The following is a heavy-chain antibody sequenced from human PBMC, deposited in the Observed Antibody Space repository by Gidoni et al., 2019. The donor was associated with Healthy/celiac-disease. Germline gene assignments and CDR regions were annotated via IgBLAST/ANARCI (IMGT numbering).Heavy chain of an antibody. J-gene: IGHJ4*02. CDR3: AKDHDDFWSGYSPTEFDY. CDR2: ISYDGSNK. V-gene: IGHV3-30*18. D-gene: IGHD3-3*01. Sequence: QVQLVASGGGVVQPGRALRLSCSASGFPFSSYGMHWVRQAPGKGLEWVAVISYDGSNKYYADSVKGRFTISRDNSKNTLYLQMNSLRAEDTAVYYCAKDHDDFWSGYSPTEFDYWGQGTLVTVSS. CDR1: GFPFSSYG.